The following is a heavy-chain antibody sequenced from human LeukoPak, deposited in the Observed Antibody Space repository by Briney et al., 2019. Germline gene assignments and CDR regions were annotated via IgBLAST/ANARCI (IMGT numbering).Heavy chain of an antibody. D-gene: IGHD6-13*01. J-gene: IGHJ4*02. Sequence: GGSLRLSCAASGFTFSDYYMSWIRQAPGKGLEWVSYISSSGSTIYYADSVKGRFTISRDNAKNSLYLQMNSLRAEDTAVYYCASRGYSSSWYSSDYWGQGTLVTVSS. CDR3: ASRGYSSSWYSSDY. CDR1: GFTFSDYY. CDR2: ISSSGSTI. V-gene: IGHV3-11*04.